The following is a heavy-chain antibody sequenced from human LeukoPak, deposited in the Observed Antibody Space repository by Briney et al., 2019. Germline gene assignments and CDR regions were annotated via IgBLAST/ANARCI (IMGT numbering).Heavy chain of an antibody. V-gene: IGHV4-34*01. J-gene: IGHJ4*02. D-gene: IGHD3-10*01. Sequence: KPSETLSLTCAVYGGSFSGYYWSWIRQPPGKGLEWIGEINHSGSTNYNPSLKSRVTISVDTSKNQFSLKLSSVTAADTAVYYCARGERGFDYWGQGTLVTVSS. CDR3: ARGERGFDY. CDR1: GGSFSGYY. CDR2: INHSGST.